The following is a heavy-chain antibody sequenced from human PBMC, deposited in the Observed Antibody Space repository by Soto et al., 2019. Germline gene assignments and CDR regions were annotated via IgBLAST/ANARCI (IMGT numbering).Heavy chain of an antibody. CDR1: GCTFSSYA. Sequence: SVKVSCKASGCTFSSYAISWVRQAPGQGLEWMGGIIPIFGTANYAQKFQGSVTITADESTSTAYMELSSLRSEDTAVYYCARDGYNGNWFDPWGQGTLVTVSS. CDR2: IIPIFGTA. J-gene: IGHJ5*02. V-gene: IGHV1-69*13. CDR3: ARDGYNGNWFDP. D-gene: IGHD5-18*01.